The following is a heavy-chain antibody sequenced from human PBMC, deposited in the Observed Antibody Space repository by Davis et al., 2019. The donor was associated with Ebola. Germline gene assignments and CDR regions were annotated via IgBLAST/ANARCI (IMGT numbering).Heavy chain of an antibody. J-gene: IGHJ6*02. D-gene: IGHD2-2*02. Sequence: PGGSLRLSCAASGFTFSSYGMHWVRQAPGKGLEWVAVIWYDGSNKYYADSVKGRFTISRDNSKNTLYLQMNSLRAEDTAVYYCAREDGYCSSTSCYNYYYGMDVWGQGTTVTVSS. CDR3: AREDGYCSSTSCYNYYYGMDV. CDR2: IWYDGSNK. V-gene: IGHV3-33*01. CDR1: GFTFSSYG.